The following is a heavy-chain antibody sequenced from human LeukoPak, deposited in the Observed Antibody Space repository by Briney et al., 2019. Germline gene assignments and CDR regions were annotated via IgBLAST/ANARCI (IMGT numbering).Heavy chain of an antibody. CDR1: GYTFTSYY. J-gene: IGHJ3*02. V-gene: IGHV1-2*06. D-gene: IGHD1-1*01. Sequence: ASVEVSCKASGYTFTSYYMHWVRQAPGQGLEWMGRINPNSGGTNYAQKFQGRVTMTRDTSISTAYMELSRLRSDDTAVYYCARINWNVDNDAFDIWGQGTMVTVSS. CDR2: INPNSGGT. CDR3: ARINWNVDNDAFDI.